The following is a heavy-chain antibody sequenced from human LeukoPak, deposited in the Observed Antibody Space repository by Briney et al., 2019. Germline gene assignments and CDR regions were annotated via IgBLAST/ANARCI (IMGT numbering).Heavy chain of an antibody. CDR3: AKDTSIAVAGSDY. V-gene: IGHV3-23*01. CDR2: ISGSATST. Sequence: AGGSLGLSCAASGFTFSSYAMSWVRQAPGKGLEWVSAISGSATSTYYADSVKGRFTISRDNSKNTLYLQMNSLRAEDTAVHYCAKDTSIAVAGSDYWGQGTLVTVSS. J-gene: IGHJ4*02. CDR1: GFTFSSYA. D-gene: IGHD6-19*01.